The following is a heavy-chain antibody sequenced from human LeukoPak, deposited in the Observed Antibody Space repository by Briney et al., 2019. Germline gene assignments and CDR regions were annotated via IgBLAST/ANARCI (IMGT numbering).Heavy chain of an antibody. J-gene: IGHJ4*02. D-gene: IGHD4-17*01. V-gene: IGHV4-59*01. Sequence: SETLSLTCTVSGDSMTSYFWGWIRQPPGKGLEWIGSVSYSGRTSYSPSLKSRVTISVDTSTNHFSLKLTSVTAADTAVYYCARYLTSGLDYWGQGTLVTVSS. CDR1: GDSMTSYF. CDR2: VSYSGRT. CDR3: ARYLTSGLDY.